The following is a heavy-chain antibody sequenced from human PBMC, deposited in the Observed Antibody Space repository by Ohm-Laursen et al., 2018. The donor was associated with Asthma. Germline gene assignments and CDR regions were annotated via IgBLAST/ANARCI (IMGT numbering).Heavy chain of an antibody. D-gene: IGHD2-21*01. CDR1: GFAFSRYG. Sequence: SLRFSCAASGFAFSRYGMYWVRQAPGKGLQWVAVIWSDGSNEDYAESVKGRFTISRDNSGNTLYLQMNSLRAEDTAVYYCARSNGRDCFDVWGQGTMVTVSS. J-gene: IGHJ3*01. CDR3: ARSNGRDCFDV. CDR2: IWSDGSNE. V-gene: IGHV3-33*07.